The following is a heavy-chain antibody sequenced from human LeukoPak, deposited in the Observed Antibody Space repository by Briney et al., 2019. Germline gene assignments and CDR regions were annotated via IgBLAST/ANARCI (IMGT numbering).Heavy chain of an antibody. V-gene: IGHV3-9*01. D-gene: IGHD1-1*01. J-gene: IGHJ4*02. CDR1: GFSFEAYD. Sequence: GGSLRLSCAASGFSFEAYDTYWVRQAPGKGLEWVSGITWNSDDMAYADSVKGRFTISRDNAKNCLYLQMNSLTVEDTALYYCTRVTSWRTGFDYWGQGTLVTVSS. CDR2: ITWNSDDM. CDR3: TRVTSWRTGFDY.